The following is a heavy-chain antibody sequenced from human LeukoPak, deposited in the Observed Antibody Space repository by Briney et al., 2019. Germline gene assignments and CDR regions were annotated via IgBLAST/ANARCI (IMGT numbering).Heavy chain of an antibody. CDR3: AREPPAYCGFDCYVLGY. CDR1: GYRFTSLY. J-gene: IGHJ4*02. CDR2: INPNSGDP. Sequence: ASVKVSCKASGYRFTSLYVHWVRQAPGQGPEWMGWINPNSGDPQYAQKFKGRVTMTRDTSITTAYTQLSGLTSDDTAVYYCAREPPAYCGFDCYVLGYWGQGTLVTVSS. V-gene: IGHV1-2*02. D-gene: IGHD2-21*02.